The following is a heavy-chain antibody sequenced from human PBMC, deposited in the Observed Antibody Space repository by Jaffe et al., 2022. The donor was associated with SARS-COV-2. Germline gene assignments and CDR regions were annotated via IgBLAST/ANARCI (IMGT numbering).Heavy chain of an antibody. CDR2: MKRDGTES. D-gene: IGHD3-16*01. V-gene: IGHV3-7*05. J-gene: IGHJ5*02. CDR3: TRAVVLPGGRVYFDP. Sequence: EAPLVESGGALVQPGGSLRLSCAVSGFTLDFSWVTWVRQAPGKGLEWVANMKRDGTESHYIDSVKGRFAIFRDNAKNSTFLRMSGLRVEDAAMYFCTRAVVLPGGRVYFDPWGQGIRVAVSS. CDR1: GFTLDFSW.